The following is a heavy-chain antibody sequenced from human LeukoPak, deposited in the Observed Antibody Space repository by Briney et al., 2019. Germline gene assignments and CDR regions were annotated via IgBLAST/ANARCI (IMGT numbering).Heavy chain of an antibody. CDR3: AREASERDSSGWYDENYGMDV. J-gene: IGHJ6*02. V-gene: IGHV1-46*01. Sequence: ASVKVSCKASGYTFTSYYMHWVRQAPGQGLEWMGIINPSGGSTSYAQKFQGRVIMTRDTSTSTVYMELSSLRSEDTAVYYCAREASERDSSGWYDENYGMDVWGQGTTVTVSS. CDR2: INPSGGST. D-gene: IGHD6-19*01. CDR1: GYTFTSYY.